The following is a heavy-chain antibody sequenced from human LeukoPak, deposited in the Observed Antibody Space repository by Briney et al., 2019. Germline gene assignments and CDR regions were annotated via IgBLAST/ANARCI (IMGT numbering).Heavy chain of an antibody. V-gene: IGHV4-61*01. J-gene: IGHJ4*02. Sequence: SETLSLTCTVSGGSISSSSYYWGWIRQPPGKGLEWIGYIYSTGGTNYNPSLKGRVIISLDTSKNQFSLGLSSVTAADTAVYYCARDFCSDGSCYSYFHYWGQGILVTVSS. CDR1: GGSISSSSYY. CDR3: ARDFCSDGSCYSYFHY. CDR2: IYSTGGT. D-gene: IGHD2-15*01.